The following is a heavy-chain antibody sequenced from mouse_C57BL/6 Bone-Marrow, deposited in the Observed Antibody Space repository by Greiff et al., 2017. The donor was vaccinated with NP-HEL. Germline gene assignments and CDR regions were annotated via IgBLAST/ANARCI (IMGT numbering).Heavy chain of an antibody. J-gene: IGHJ1*03. V-gene: IGHV3-1*01. D-gene: IGHD1-1*01. Sequence: EVQLQQSGPGMVKPSQSLSLTCTVTGYSITSGYDWHWIRHFPGNKLEWMGYISYSGSTNYNPSLKSRISITHDTSKNHFFLKLNSVTTEDTATYYCARGPAYYYGSSPPDYFDVWGTGTTVTVSS. CDR2: ISYSGST. CDR1: GYSITSGYD. CDR3: ARGPAYYYGSSPPDYFDV.